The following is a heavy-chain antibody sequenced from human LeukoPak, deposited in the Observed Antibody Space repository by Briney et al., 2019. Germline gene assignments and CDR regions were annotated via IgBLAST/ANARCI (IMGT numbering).Heavy chain of an antibody. CDR2: IKQDGSEK. CDR3: ARSGSDFDC. J-gene: IGHJ4*02. V-gene: IGHV3-7*01. CDR1: GFTFSSYS. D-gene: IGHD1-26*01. Sequence: GGSLRLSCAASGFTFSSYSMNWVRQAPGKGLEWVANIKQDGSEKNYVDSVKGRFTISRDNAKNSQYLQINSLRVEDTAVYCCARSGSDFDCWGQGTLVSVSS.